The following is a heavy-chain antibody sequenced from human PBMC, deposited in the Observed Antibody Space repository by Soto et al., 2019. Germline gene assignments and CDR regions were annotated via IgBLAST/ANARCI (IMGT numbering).Heavy chain of an antibody. Sequence: GASVKVSCKASGGTFSSYAISWVRQAPGQGLEWMGGIIPIFGTANYAQKFQGRVTITADESTSTAYMELSSLRSEDTAVYYCARVRSLKYCSSTSCYGFGTIGYYYGMDVWGQGTTVTVSS. D-gene: IGHD2-2*01. J-gene: IGHJ6*02. CDR1: GGTFSSYA. CDR3: ARVRSLKYCSSTSCYGFGTIGYYYGMDV. CDR2: IIPIFGTA. V-gene: IGHV1-69*13.